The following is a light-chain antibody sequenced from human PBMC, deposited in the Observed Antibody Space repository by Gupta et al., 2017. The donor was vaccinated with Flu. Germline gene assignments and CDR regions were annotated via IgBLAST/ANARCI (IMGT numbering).Light chain of an antibody. V-gene: IGLV2-14*01. Sequence: QSALTQPASVSGSPGQSLTISCNGTSSEVGGYNYVAWYQQHPGKAPKLMIYEVSNRPSGVSNRFSGSKSSNTASLTICGLQAEDEADYYCSSYTSSSTYVFGTGPKVTVL. J-gene: IGLJ1*01. CDR3: SSYTSSSTYV. CDR1: SSEVGGYNY. CDR2: EVS.